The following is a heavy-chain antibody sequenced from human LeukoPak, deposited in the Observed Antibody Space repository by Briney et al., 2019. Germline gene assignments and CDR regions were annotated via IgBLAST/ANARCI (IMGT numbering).Heavy chain of an antibody. CDR2: IIPIFGTA. D-gene: IGHD3-22*01. J-gene: IGHJ6*02. Sequence: SVKVSCKASGGTFSSYAISWVRQAPGQGLEWMGGIIPIFGTANYAQKFQGRVTITADESTSTAYMELSSLRSEDTAVYYCARDGPYYYDSSGYSAYGMDVWGQGTTVTVSS. CDR1: GGTFSSYA. CDR3: ARDGPYYYDSSGYSAYGMDV. V-gene: IGHV1-69*13.